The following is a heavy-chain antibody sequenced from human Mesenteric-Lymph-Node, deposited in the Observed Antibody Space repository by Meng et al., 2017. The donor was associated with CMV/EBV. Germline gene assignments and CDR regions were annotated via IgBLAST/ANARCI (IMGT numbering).Heavy chain of an antibody. J-gene: IGHJ6*02. CDR3: ARAVAPAGGDYYGMDV. CDR2: ISSSSSYI. V-gene: IGHV3-21*01. D-gene: IGHD2-15*01. CDR1: GFTFSSYS. Sequence: GESLKISCAASGFTFSSYSMNWVRQAPGKGLEWVSSISSSSSYIYYADSVKGRLTISRDNAKNSLYLQMNSLRAEDTAVYYCARAVAPAGGDYYGMDVWGQGTTVTVSS.